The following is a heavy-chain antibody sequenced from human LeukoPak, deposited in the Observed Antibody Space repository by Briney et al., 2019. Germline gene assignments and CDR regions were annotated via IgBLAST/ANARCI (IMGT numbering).Heavy chain of an antibody. D-gene: IGHD4-11*01. CDR3: ARDPRGTVTEEYYYYYMDV. CDR2: ISHDGSNK. CDR1: GFTFSSYA. V-gene: IGHV3-30-3*01. Sequence: PGGSLRLSCAASGFTFSSYAMHWVRQAPGKGLEWVADISHDGSNKYYADSVKGRFTISRDNSKNTLYLQTNSLRAEDTAVYYCARDPRGTVTEEYYYYYMDVWGKGTTVTVSS. J-gene: IGHJ6*03.